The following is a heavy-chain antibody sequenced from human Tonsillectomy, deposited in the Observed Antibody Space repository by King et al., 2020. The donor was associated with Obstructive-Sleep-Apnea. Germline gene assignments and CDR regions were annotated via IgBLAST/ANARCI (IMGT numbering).Heavy chain of an antibody. J-gene: IGHJ5*02. V-gene: IGHV4-59*08. CDR2: IYYIGST. CDR3: ARLLWFGELHWFDP. Sequence: HVQLQESGPGLVKPSETLSLTCTVSVGSISSHYWSWIRQPPGKGLEWIGNIYYIGSTNNHPSLKSLVTISVDTSTSQISLKLSSVTAADTAVYYCARLLWFGELHWFDPWGQGTLVTVSS. CDR1: VGSISSHY. D-gene: IGHD3-10*01.